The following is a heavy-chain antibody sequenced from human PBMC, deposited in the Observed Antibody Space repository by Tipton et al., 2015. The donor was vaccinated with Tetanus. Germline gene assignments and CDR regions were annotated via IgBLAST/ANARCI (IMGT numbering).Heavy chain of an antibody. Sequence: QLVQSGAEVKKPGASVKVSCKASGYTFTGYYMHWVRQAPGQGLEWMGRINPNSGDTNYAQKFQVRVTMTRDTSISTAYMEVSRLRSDDTVVYYCGREVRGSGWAYCDYWGQGTLVTVSS. CDR2: INPNSGDT. CDR3: GREVRGSGWAYCDY. V-gene: IGHV1-2*05. D-gene: IGHD6-19*01. J-gene: IGHJ4*02. CDR1: GYTFTGYY.